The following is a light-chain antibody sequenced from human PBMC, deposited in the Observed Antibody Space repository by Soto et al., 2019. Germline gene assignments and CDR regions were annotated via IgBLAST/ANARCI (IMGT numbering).Light chain of an antibody. J-gene: IGKJ3*01. CDR1: QSVGSSY. Sequence: EIVLTQSPATLSLSPGERVTLSCGASQSVGSSYLAWYQQKPGLAPRLLIYDASSRATGIPDRFSGSGSGTDFTLTISRLEPEDFALYYCQQYGSSPFTFGPGTKVDIK. CDR2: DAS. V-gene: IGKV3D-20*01. CDR3: QQYGSSPFT.